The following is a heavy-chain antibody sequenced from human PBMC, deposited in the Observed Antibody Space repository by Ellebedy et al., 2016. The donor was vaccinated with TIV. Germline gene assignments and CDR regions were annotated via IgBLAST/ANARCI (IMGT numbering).Heavy chain of an antibody. CDR2: VIPIFGSA. D-gene: IGHD5-12*01. CDR3: ARDYSGYDRDKKGGYYYYGMDV. J-gene: IGHJ6*02. CDR1: RATFSSYT. Sequence: AASVKVSCKASRATFSSYTITWVRQAPGQGLEWMGGVIPIFGSANYAQKFQGRVTLTADESTSTAYMGLRSLRSEDTAVYYCARDYSGYDRDKKGGYYYYGMDVWGQGTTVTVSS. V-gene: IGHV1-69*13.